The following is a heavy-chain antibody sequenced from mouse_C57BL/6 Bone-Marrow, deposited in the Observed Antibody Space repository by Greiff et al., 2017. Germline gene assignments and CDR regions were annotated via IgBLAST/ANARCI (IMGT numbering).Heavy chain of an antibody. CDR1: GFNIKDYY. D-gene: IGHD2-5*01. CDR3: TRGSYYSNPYFDY. CDR2: IDPEDGDT. J-gene: IGHJ2*01. V-gene: IGHV14-1*01. Sequence: VQLQQSGAVLVRPGASVKLSCTASGFNIKDYYMHWVKQRPEQGLEWIGRIDPEDGDTEYAPKFQGKATMTADPSSNTAYLQLSSLTSEDTAVYYCTRGSYYSNPYFDYWGQGTTLTVSS.